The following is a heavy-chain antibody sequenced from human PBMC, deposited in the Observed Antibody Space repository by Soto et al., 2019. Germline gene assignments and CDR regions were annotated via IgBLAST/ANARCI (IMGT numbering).Heavy chain of an antibody. Sequence: ASVKVSCKASGGTFSSYAISWVRQAPGQGLEWMGGIIPIFGTANYAQKFQGRVTITADESTSTAYMELSSLRSEDTAVYYCARTSSVTTVTDYYYYVMDVWGQGTTVTVSS. CDR3: ARTSSVTTVTDYYYYVMDV. V-gene: IGHV1-69*13. J-gene: IGHJ6*02. CDR1: GGTFSSYA. D-gene: IGHD4-4*01. CDR2: IIPIFGTA.